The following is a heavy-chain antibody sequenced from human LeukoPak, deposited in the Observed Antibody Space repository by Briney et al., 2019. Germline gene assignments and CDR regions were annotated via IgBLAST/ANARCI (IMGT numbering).Heavy chain of an antibody. D-gene: IGHD3-9*01. CDR1: GGSISSSSYY. J-gene: IGHJ4*02. CDR3: ARHDILTGYSPVDY. CDR2: IYYSGST. Sequence: SETLSLTCTVSGGSISSSSYYWGWIRQPPGKGLEWIGSIYYSGSTYYNPSLKSRVTISVDTSKNQFSLKLSSVTAADTAVYYCARHDILTGYSPVDYWGQGTQVTVSS. V-gene: IGHV4-39*01.